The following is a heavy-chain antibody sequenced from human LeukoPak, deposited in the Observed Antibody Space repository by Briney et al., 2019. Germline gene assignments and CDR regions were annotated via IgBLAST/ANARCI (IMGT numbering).Heavy chain of an antibody. J-gene: IGHJ5*02. Sequence: PSETLSLTCAVYGGSFSGYYWSWIRQPPGKGLEWIGEINHSGSTNYNPSLKSRVTISVDTSKNQFSLKLSSVTAADTAVYYCARRVATTNWIDPWGQGTLVTVSS. V-gene: IGHV4-34*01. CDR1: GGSFSGYY. D-gene: IGHD5-12*01. CDR3: ARRVATTNWIDP. CDR2: INHSGST.